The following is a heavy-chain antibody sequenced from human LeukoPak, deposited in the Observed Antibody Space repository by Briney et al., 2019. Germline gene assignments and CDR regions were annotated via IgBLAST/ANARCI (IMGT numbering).Heavy chain of an antibody. Sequence: GGSLRLSCAASGFTFDDYAMHCVRQAPGKGLEWVSPISGDGRSTYFADSVKGRFTISRDNSKNSLYLQMNSLRTEDTALYYCAKVYRYYDSSCQHWGQGTLVTVSS. V-gene: IGHV3-43*02. CDR3: AKVYRYYDSSCQH. D-gene: IGHD3-22*01. CDR1: GFTFDDYA. CDR2: ISGDGRST. J-gene: IGHJ1*01.